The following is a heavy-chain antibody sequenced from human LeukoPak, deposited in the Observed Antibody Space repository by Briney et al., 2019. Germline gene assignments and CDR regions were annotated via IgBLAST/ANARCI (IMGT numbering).Heavy chain of an antibody. CDR1: GGSISSYY. CDR3: ARERRSYGFDY. Sequence: SSETLSLTCTVSGGSISSYYWSWIRQPPGKGLGWIGYIYYSGSTNYNPSLKSRVTISVETSKNQFSLKLSSVTAADTAVYYCARERRSYGFDYWGQGTLVTVSS. V-gene: IGHV4-59*01. J-gene: IGHJ4*02. CDR2: IYYSGST. D-gene: IGHD5-18*01.